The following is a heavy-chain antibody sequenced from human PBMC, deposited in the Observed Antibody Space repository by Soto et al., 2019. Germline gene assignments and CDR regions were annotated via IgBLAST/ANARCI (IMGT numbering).Heavy chain of an antibody. Sequence: QVQLVQSGAEVKKPGSSVKVSCKASGDTLNNYAINWVRQAPGQGLEWMGGILPIFKTPTYAQKFQGRVTIAADESTSTAYMEVSSLRSDDTAVYFFATLASGGYFFQYWGQGTLVTVSS. D-gene: IGHD5-12*01. V-gene: IGHV1-69*01. CDR3: ATLASGGYFFQY. CDR1: GDTLNNYA. J-gene: IGHJ4*02. CDR2: ILPIFKTP.